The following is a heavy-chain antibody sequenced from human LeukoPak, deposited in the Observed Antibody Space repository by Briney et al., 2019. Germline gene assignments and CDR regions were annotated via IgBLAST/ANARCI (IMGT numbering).Heavy chain of an antibody. V-gene: IGHV4-39*07. J-gene: IGHJ3*02. D-gene: IGHD2-2*02. Sequence: SETLSLTCTVSGGSISSSSYYWGWIRQPPGKGLEWIGSIYYSGSTYYNPSLKSRVTISVDTSKNQFSLKLSSVTAADTAVYYCARHISQYTLDAFDIWGQGTMVTVSS. CDR3: ARHISQYTLDAFDI. CDR2: IYYSGST. CDR1: GGSISSSSYY.